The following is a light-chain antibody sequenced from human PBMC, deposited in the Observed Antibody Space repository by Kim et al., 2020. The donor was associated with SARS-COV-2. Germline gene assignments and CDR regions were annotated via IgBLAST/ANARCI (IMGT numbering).Light chain of an antibody. CDR1: SGHSTYA. CDR3: QTWGTGIWV. CDR2: LNSDGSH. J-gene: IGLJ3*02. V-gene: IGLV4-69*01. Sequence: QPVLTQSPSASASLGASVKLTCTLSSGHSTYAIAWHQQQPEKGPRYLMKLNSDGSHTKGDGIPDRISGSSSGAERYLTISSLQFEDEADYYCQTWGTGIWVFGGGTQLTVL.